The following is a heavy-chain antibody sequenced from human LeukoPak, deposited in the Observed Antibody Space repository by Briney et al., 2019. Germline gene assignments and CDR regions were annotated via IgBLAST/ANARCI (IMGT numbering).Heavy chain of an antibody. CDR3: ATDEDRYSSGWYPGGDY. D-gene: IGHD6-19*01. Sequence: ASVKVSCKASGYTFTSYGISWVRQAPGQGLEWMGWISAYNGNTNYAQKLQGRVTMTTDTSTSTAYMELSSLRSEDTAVYYCATDEDRYSSGWYPGGDYWGQGTLVTVSS. CDR2: ISAYNGNT. V-gene: IGHV1-18*01. J-gene: IGHJ4*02. CDR1: GYTFTSYG.